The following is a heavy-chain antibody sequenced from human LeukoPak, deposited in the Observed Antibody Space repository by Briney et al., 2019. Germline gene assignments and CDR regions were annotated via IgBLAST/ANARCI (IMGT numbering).Heavy chain of an antibody. D-gene: IGHD3-10*01. Sequence: PSETLSLTCTVSGGSISSSSYYWGWIRQPPGKGLEWIGSIYYSGSTYYNPSLKSRVTISVDTSKNQFSLKLSSVTAADTAVYYCARHPDRPTWFGEGGNDAFDIWGQGTMVTVSS. CDR1: GGSISSSSYY. V-gene: IGHV4-39*01. CDR2: IYYSGST. CDR3: ARHPDRPTWFGEGGNDAFDI. J-gene: IGHJ3*02.